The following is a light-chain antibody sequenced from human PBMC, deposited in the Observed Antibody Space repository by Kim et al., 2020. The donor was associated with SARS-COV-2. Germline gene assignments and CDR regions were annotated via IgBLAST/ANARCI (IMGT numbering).Light chain of an antibody. V-gene: IGLV3-21*04. CDR3: QVWDSSSDHVV. Sequence: SSELTQPPSVSVAPGKTARITCGGNNIGSKSVHWYQQKPGQAPVLVIYCDSDRPSGIPERISGSNSGNTATLTISRVEAGDEADYYCQVWDSSSDHVVFGGGTQLTVL. CDR1: NIGSKS. CDR2: CDS. J-gene: IGLJ2*01.